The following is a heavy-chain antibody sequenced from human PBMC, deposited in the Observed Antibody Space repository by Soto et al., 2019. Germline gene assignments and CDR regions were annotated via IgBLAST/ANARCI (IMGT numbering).Heavy chain of an antibody. CDR1: GFSFNRFA. V-gene: IGHV3-30*18. CDR3: AKDRVPVGSVVIIPYYFDV. J-gene: IGHJ4*02. CDR2: ISSDGSHE. D-gene: IGHD3-22*01. Sequence: QLELVESGGGVVHPGTSLRLSCAASGFSFNRFATHWVRQAPGKGLEWVALISSDGSHEMYADSVKGRFTISRENSKNRLYRQMNSLRVEDTALYFCAKDRVPVGSVVIIPYYFDVWGRGTLVTVSS.